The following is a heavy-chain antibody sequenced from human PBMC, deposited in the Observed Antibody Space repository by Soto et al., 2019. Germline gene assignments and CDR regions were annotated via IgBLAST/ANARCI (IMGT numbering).Heavy chain of an antibody. CDR3: AREHYDGSGYYYNFDS. Sequence: SETLSLTCSVSGGSISSHYWSWLRQAAGKGLEWIGRIYSTGNTNLNPSLKSRVTMSADTSKNQFSLKLSSVTAADTAVYYCAREHYDGSGYYYNFDSWGQGALVTVSS. V-gene: IGHV4-4*07. J-gene: IGHJ4*02. CDR1: GGSISSHY. D-gene: IGHD3-22*01. CDR2: IYSTGNT.